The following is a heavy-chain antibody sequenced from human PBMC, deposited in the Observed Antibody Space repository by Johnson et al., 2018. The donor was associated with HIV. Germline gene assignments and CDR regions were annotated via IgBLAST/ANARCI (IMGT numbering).Heavy chain of an antibody. CDR1: GFTFRNYA. Sequence: QVQLVESGGGVVQPGGSLRLSCAASGFTFRNYAMHWVRQAPGKGLEWVAFIRSDGSNKSYADSVRGRFIISRDNSKNTLSLQMNTLRAEDTAVDYCARKVDSSVLWWGGAFDIWGQGTMVTVSS. CDR3: ARKVDSSVLWWGGAFDI. D-gene: IGHD2-21*01. J-gene: IGHJ3*02. V-gene: IGHV3-30*02. CDR2: IRSDGSNK.